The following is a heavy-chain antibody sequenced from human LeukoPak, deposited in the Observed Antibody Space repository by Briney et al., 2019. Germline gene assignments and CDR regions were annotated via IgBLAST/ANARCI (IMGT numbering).Heavy chain of an antibody. CDR2: ISAYNGNT. CDR3: AREIRYCSGGSCSNWFDP. CDR1: GYTFTSYG. Sequence: GASVKVSYTASGYTFTSYGISWVRQAPGQGLEWMGWISAYNGNTNYAQKLQGRVTMTTDTSTSTAYMELRSLRSDDTAVYYCAREIRYCSGGSCSNWFDPWGQGTLVTVSS. J-gene: IGHJ5*02. V-gene: IGHV1-18*01. D-gene: IGHD2-15*01.